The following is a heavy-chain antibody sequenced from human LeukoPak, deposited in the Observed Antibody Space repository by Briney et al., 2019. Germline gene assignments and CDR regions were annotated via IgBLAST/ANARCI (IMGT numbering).Heavy chain of an antibody. CDR3: ARDLALPTDSSGYYYDY. CDR2: INGDGSTT. CDR1: GFTFSSYW. Sequence: PGGSLRLSCAASGFTFSSYWMHWVRQAPGKGLVWVSRINGDGSTTSYADSGKGRFTISRDNAKNSLYLQMNSLRAEDTAVYYCARDLALPTDSSGYYYDYWGQGTLVTVSS. V-gene: IGHV3-74*01. D-gene: IGHD3-22*01. J-gene: IGHJ4*02.